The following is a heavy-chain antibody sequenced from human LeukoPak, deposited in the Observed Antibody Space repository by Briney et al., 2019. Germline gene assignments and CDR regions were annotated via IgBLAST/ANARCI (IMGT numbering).Heavy chain of an antibody. CDR3: ARRASTERGHSYGLDY. J-gene: IGHJ4*02. D-gene: IGHD5-18*01. Sequence: PGGSLRLSCAASGFTFSSYSMNWVRQAPGKGLEWVSSISSSSSYIYYADSVKGRFTISRDNAKSSLYLQMNSLRAEDTAVYYCARRASTERGHSYGLDYWGQGTLVTVSS. CDR1: GFTFSSYS. CDR2: ISSSSSYI. V-gene: IGHV3-21*01.